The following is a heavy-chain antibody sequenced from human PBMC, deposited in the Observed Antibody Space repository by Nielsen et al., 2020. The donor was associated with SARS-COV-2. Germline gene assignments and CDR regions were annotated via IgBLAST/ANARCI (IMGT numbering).Heavy chain of an antibody. D-gene: IGHD3-10*01. V-gene: IGHV4-59*01. Sequence: SETLSLTCTVSGASITPYYWRWIRQPPGKGLEYLGYISSSGRTKYDPSFSSRATISVDTSKNQFSLTMSSVTAADTALYYCARLTAPNYFAPGSHPVSHDSWGQGTLVTVST. J-gene: IGHJ4*02. CDR3: ARLTAPNYFAPGSHPVSHDS. CDR2: ISSSGRT. CDR1: GASITPYY.